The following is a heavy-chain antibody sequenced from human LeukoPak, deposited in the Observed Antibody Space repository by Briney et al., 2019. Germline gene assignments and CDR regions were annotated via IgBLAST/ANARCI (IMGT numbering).Heavy chain of an antibody. J-gene: IGHJ5*02. CDR2: FDPEDGET. Sequence: ASVKVSCKVSGYTLTELSMHWVRQAPGKGLEWMGGFDPEDGETIYAQKFQGRVTMTTDTSTSTAYMELRSLRSDDTAVYYCARDPYSSGWYPFNWFDPWGQGTLVTVSS. D-gene: IGHD6-19*01. V-gene: IGHV1-24*01. CDR3: ARDPYSSGWYPFNWFDP. CDR1: GYTLTELS.